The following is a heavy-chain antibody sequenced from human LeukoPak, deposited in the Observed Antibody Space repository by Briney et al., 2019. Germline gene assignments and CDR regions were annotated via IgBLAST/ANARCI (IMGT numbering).Heavy chain of an antibody. CDR3: AKEARSGPGVFDY. CDR1: GFTFSSYA. CDR2: ISGSGGST. Sequence: AGGSLRLSCAASGFTFSSYAMSWVRQAPGKGLEWVSAISGSGGSTYYADSGKGRFTISRDNSKDTLYLQMNSLRAEDTAVYYCAKEARSGPGVFDYWGQGTLVTVSS. V-gene: IGHV3-23*01. D-gene: IGHD3-10*01. J-gene: IGHJ4*02.